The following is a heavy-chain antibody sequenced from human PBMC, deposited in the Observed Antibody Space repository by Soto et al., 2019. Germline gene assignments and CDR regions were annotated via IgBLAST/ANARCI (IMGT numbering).Heavy chain of an antibody. D-gene: IGHD2-15*01. Sequence: GESLKISCKGSGYSFNTYWISWVRQMTGKGLEWMGIIYPGDSDIKYSPSFQGQVAISAGTSFSTTLQQWRSLQSSVTAMYCCARHGSGDSCIYCWMDVWGEGTTVTVSS. V-gene: IGHV5-51*01. CDR1: GYSFNTYW. CDR3: ARHGSGDSCIYCWMDV. CDR2: IYPGDSDI. J-gene: IGHJ6*04.